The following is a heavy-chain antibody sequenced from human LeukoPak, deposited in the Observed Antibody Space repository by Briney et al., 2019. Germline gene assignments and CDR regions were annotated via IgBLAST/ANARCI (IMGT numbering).Heavy chain of an antibody. V-gene: IGHV3-72*01. J-gene: IGHJ4*02. CDR2: IRNKANSYTT. CDR3: AQSGSYAAFDY. D-gene: IGHD3-16*01. CDR1: GFTFSDHY. Sequence: PGGSLRLSCAASGFTFSDHYMDWVRQAAGKGLEWVGHIRNKANSYTTEYAASVKGRFTISRDDSKNSLYLQMNSLKTEDTAVYYCAQSGSYAAFDYWGQGTLVTVSS.